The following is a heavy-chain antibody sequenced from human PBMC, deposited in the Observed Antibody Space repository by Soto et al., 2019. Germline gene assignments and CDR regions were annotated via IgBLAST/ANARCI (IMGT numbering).Heavy chain of an antibody. CDR1: GYTFTSYG. D-gene: IGHD6-6*01. Sequence: QVQLVQSGAEVKKPGASVKVSCKASGYTFTSYGISWVRQAPGQGLEWMGWISAYNGNTNYAQKLQGRVTMTTDTSTSTAYMELRSLRSDDTAVYYCVRGRSSWGLDYYYGMDVWGQGTTVTVSS. J-gene: IGHJ6*02. CDR2: ISAYNGNT. CDR3: VRGRSSWGLDYYYGMDV. V-gene: IGHV1-18*01.